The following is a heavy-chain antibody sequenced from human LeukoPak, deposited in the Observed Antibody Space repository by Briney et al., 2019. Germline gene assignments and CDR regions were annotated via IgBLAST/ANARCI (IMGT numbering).Heavy chain of an antibody. Sequence: GGSLRLSCAASGFTFSSYGMHWVRQAPGKGLEWVAFIRYDGSNKYYADSVKGRFTISRDNSKNTLYLQMNSLRADDTAVYYCARESEQQLVPSDYYYYMDVWGKGTTVTVSS. CDR2: IRYDGSNK. CDR1: GFTFSSYG. J-gene: IGHJ6*03. V-gene: IGHV3-30*02. D-gene: IGHD6-13*01. CDR3: ARESEQQLVPSDYYYYMDV.